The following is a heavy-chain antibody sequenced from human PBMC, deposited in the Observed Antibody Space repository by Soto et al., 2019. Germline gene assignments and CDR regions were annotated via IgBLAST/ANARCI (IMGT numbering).Heavy chain of an antibody. Sequence: QVQLVQSGAEVKKPGSSVKVSCKASGGTFSSYAISWVRQAPGQGLEWMGGIIPIFGTANYALKFQGRVTIAADESTSTAYMELSSLRSEDTAVYYCARDLPVDGLGDIVVVPSGVWGQGTTVTVSS. D-gene: IGHD2-2*01. CDR1: GGTFSSYA. CDR2: IIPIFGTA. CDR3: ARDLPVDGLGDIVVVPSGV. V-gene: IGHV1-69*01. J-gene: IGHJ6*02.